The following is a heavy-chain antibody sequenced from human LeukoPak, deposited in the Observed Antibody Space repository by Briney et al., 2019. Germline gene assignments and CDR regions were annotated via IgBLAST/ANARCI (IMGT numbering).Heavy chain of an antibody. CDR1: GYTFTSYG. V-gene: IGHV1-18*01. CDR2: INAYNGNT. CDR3: ARDAGYLDV. J-gene: IGHJ6*03. Sequence: ATVKLSCKASGYTFTSYGISCVRHAPGQGLEWMWWINAYNGNTNYAQKFQGRVTMTTDTSTSTAYMELRSLRSDDTAVYYCARDAGYLDVWGKGTTVTVSS.